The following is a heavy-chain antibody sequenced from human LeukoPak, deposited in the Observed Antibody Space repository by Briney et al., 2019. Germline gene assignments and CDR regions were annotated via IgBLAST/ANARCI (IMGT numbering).Heavy chain of an antibody. CDR3: ASSPPTGITVSYFDY. CDR1: GFTFSSYS. D-gene: IGHD4-23*01. J-gene: IGHJ4*02. Sequence: GGSLRLSCAASGFTFSSYSMNWVRQAPGEGLQWVSSIGNSVNYIYYADSVKGRFTISRDNSKNTLYLQMNSLTADDTAVYYCASSPPTGITVSYFDYWGPGTLVTVSS. CDR2: IGNSVNYI. V-gene: IGHV3-21*04.